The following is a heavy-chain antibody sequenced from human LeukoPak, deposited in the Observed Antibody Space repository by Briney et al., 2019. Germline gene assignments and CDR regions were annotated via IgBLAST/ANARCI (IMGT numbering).Heavy chain of an antibody. J-gene: IGHJ6*02. V-gene: IGHV1-69*01. CDR2: IIPIFGTA. CDR1: GGTFSRYA. CDR3: ARYSSGWYLDYYYGMDV. Sequence: SVKVSCKASGGTFSRYAISWVRQAPGQGLEWMGGIIPIFGTANYAQKFQGRVTITADESTSTAYMELSSLRSEDTAVYYCARYSSGWYLDYYYGMDVWGQGTTVTVSS. D-gene: IGHD6-19*01.